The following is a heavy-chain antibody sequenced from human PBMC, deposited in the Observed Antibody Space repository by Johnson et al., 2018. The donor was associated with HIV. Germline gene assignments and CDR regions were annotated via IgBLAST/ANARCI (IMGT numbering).Heavy chain of an antibody. Sequence: VQLVESGGGLVKPGGSLRLSCAASGFTVSSNYMSWVRQAPGKGLEWVSAIFSGGSTYYADSVKGRFTISRDNSKNSLYLQMNSLRAEDTALYYCARDGELLIIGPDAFDIWGQGTMFTVSS. CDR2: IFSGGST. D-gene: IGHD3-9*01. CDR1: GFTVSSNY. CDR3: ARDGELLIIGPDAFDI. J-gene: IGHJ3*02. V-gene: IGHV3-66*01.